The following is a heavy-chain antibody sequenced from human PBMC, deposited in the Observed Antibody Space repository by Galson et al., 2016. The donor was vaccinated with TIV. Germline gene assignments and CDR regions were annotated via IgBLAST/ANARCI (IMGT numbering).Heavy chain of an antibody. CDR3: ARVYGGDDYWYFDL. Sequence: SVKVSCKASGYTFTNHVIHWVRQAPGQSLEWMGWIKGENGNTKYSEKFQGRVTFTRDTSATTIYMELRSLRSDDSSVYYCARVYGGDDYWYFDLWGRGTPVIVSS. D-gene: IGHD4-23*01. CDR2: IKGENGNT. V-gene: IGHV1-3*01. CDR1: GYTFTNHV. J-gene: IGHJ2*01.